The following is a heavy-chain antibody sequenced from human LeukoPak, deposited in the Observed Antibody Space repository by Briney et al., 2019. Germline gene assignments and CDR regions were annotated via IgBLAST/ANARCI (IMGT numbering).Heavy chain of an antibody. CDR3: ARGLIAVAIDY. D-gene: IGHD6-19*01. J-gene: IGHJ4*02. CDR1: GFTFSSYA. Sequence: GGSLRLSCAASGFTFSSYAMHWVRQAPGKGLEWVAVISYDGSNKYYADSVKGRFTISRDNSKNTLYLQMNSLRAEDTAVYYCARGLIAVAIDYWGQGTLVTVSS. V-gene: IGHV3-30-3*01. CDR2: ISYDGSNK.